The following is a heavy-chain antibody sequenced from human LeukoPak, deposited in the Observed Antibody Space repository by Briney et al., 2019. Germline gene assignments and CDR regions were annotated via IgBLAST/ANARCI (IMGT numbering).Heavy chain of an antibody. CDR2: IYHSGST. Sequence: SETLSLTCAVSGGSISSGGYSWSWIRQPPGKGLEWIGYIYHSGSTYYNPSLKSRVTISVDRSKNQFSLKLSSVTAADTAVYYCARDSVYCSSTSCWVDYGLDVWGQGTTVTVSS. CDR1: GGSISSGGYS. J-gene: IGHJ6*02. CDR3: ARDSVYCSSTSCWVDYGLDV. V-gene: IGHV4-30-2*01. D-gene: IGHD2-2*01.